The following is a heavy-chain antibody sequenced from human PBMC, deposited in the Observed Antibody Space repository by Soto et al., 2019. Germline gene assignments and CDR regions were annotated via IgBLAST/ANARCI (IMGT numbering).Heavy chain of an antibody. CDR3: AREGQWEIGVDY. CDR2: INPSGGST. CDR1: GYTFTSYY. J-gene: IGHJ4*02. V-gene: IGHV1-46*01. D-gene: IGHD1-26*01. Sequence: QVQLVQSGAEVKKPGASVKVSCKASGYTFTSYYMHWVRQAPGQGLECMGIINPSGGSTSYAQKFQGRVTMTRDTSTSTVYMELSSLRSEDTAVYYCAREGQWEIGVDYWGQGTLVTVSS.